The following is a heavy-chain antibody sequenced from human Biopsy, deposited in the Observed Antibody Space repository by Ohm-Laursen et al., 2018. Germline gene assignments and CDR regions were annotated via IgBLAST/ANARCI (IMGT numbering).Heavy chain of an antibody. CDR3: ASPFQYYDSWGGYPPFDH. D-gene: IGHD3-3*01. Sequence: SSVKVSCKASGGTFSNYAISWVRQAPGEGLEWMGGIIAVSGLVNYAPKFQGRISITADKSTTTAYMELSNLKSEDTAVYYCASPFQYYDSWGGYPPFDHWGQGTLVIVSS. J-gene: IGHJ4*02. V-gene: IGHV1-69*17. CDR2: IIAVSGLV. CDR1: GGTFSNYA.